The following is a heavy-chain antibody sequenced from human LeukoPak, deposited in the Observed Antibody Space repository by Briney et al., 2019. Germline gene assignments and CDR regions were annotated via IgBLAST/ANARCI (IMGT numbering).Heavy chain of an antibody. D-gene: IGHD1-1*01. CDR1: GFSFLSYW. CDR2: VYPDDSDT. J-gene: IGHJ4*02. V-gene: IGHV5-51*01. CDR3: ARGGTATRVFDY. Sequence: GESLKISCKTSGFSFLSYWIGWVRQVPGQGLEWMGAVYPDDSDTRYSPSFQGQVTISADTSMNTAYLQWSSLKASDTAMYYCARGGTATRVFDYWGPGTLVTVSS.